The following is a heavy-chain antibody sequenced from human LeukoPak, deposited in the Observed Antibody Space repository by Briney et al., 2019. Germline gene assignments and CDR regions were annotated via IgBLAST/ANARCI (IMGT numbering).Heavy chain of an antibody. J-gene: IGHJ4*02. CDR2: IYSSGST. V-gene: IGHV4-34*01. Sequence: HSETLSLTCAVYGGSFSGYYWSWIRQPPGKGLEWIGSIYSSGSTYYNASLQSRVTISIETSKNQISLRLNSVTAADTAIYYCAKSGGYGLIDYWGQGTLVTVSS. CDR1: GGSFSGYY. D-gene: IGHD1-26*01. CDR3: AKSGGYGLIDY.